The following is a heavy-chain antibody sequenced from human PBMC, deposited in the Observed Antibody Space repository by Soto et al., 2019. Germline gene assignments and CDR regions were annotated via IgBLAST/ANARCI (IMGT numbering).Heavy chain of an antibody. D-gene: IGHD2-21*02. Sequence: EVQLVESGGGLIQPGGSLRLSCAASGFTVSSNYMSWVRQAPGKGLEWVSVNYSGGSTYYADSVKGRFTISRDNSKNTLYLQMNSLRAEDTAVYYCARDGVVTANADYYYYYGMDVWGQGTTVTVSS. CDR3: ARDGVVTANADYYYYYGMDV. J-gene: IGHJ6*02. CDR1: GFTVSSNY. V-gene: IGHV3-53*01. CDR2: NYSGGST.